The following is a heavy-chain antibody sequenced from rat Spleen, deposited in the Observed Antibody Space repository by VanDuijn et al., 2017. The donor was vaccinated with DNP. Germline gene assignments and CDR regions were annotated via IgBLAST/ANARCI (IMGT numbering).Heavy chain of an antibody. CDR3: AMIYVYYGAGAMDA. J-gene: IGHJ4*01. D-gene: IGHD1-6*01. V-gene: IGHV5S10*01. Sequence: EVQLVESGGGLVQPGRSLKLSCAASGFTFSDYNMAWVRQAPKKGLEWVATIIYDGSRTYYRDSVKGRFTISRDNAKSTLYLQMDSLRSEDTATYYCAMIYVYYGAGAMDAWGQGTSVTVSS. CDR1: GFTFSDYN. CDR2: IIYDGSRT.